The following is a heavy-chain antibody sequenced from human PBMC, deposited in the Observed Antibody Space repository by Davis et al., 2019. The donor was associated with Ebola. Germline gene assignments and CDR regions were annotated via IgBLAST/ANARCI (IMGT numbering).Heavy chain of an antibody. V-gene: IGHV3-48*04. CDR1: GFTFSSYS. CDR2: ISSSSSTI. D-gene: IGHD3-10*01. Sequence: GESLKISCAASGFTFSSYSMNWVRQAPGKGLEWGSYISSSSSTIYYADSVKGRFTISRDNAKNSLYLQMNSLRAEDTALYYCAKAYYGSGSPFDYWGQGTLVTVSS. CDR3: AKAYYGSGSPFDY. J-gene: IGHJ4*02.